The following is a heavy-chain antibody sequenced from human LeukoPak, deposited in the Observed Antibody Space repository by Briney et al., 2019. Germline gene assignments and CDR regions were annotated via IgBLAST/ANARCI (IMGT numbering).Heavy chain of an antibody. CDR3: ARPYLRGRYFQH. J-gene: IGHJ1*01. Sequence: SETLSLTCAFYGGSFSGYYWSWIRQPPGKGLEWIGEINHSGSTNYNPSLKSRVTISVDTSKNQFSLKLSSVTAADTAVYYCARPYLRGRYFQHWGQGTLVTVSS. CDR2: INHSGST. V-gene: IGHV4-34*01. CDR1: GGSFSGYY. D-gene: IGHD3-10*01.